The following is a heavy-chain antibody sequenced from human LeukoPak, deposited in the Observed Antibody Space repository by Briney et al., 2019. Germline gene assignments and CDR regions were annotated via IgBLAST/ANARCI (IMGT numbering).Heavy chain of an antibody. J-gene: IGHJ4*02. V-gene: IGHV3-48*02. Sequence: PGGSLRLSCAASGFTFNSYSMSWVRQAPGKGPEWVSYISHTSESTYYADSVRGRFSISRDDAKSSLYLQMNSLRDEDTAVYYCARDRGYRTSDDCYRWFHYWGQGTLVIVSS. CDR2: ISHTSEST. D-gene: IGHD2-8*01. CDR3: ARDRGYRTSDDCYRWFHY. CDR1: GFTFNSYS.